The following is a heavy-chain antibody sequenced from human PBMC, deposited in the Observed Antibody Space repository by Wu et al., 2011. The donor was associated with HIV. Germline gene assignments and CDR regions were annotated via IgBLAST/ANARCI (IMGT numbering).Heavy chain of an antibody. CDR1: RYTFTTYY. Sequence: QVHLVQSGTEVKKPGASVKVSCKASRYTFTTYYIHWVRQAPGQGLEWMGWINPNSGDTNYAQKFPGRVTMTRDTSISTVYMDLSRLRSDDTAVYYCARGGYSYGYYYFDYWGQGTLVTVSS. V-gene: IGHV1-2*02. D-gene: IGHD5-18*01. J-gene: IGHJ4*02. CDR3: ARGGYSYGYYYFDY. CDR2: INPNSGDT.